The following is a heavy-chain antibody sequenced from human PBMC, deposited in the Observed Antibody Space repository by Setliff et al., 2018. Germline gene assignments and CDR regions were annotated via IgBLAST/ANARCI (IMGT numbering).Heavy chain of an antibody. CDR1: GGSLTQRY. CDR3: ARDRTAYNYGMDV. Sequence: PSETLSLTCTLSGGSLTQRYWSWVRQPPGKGLEWIGYVYYSGNTNYSPSLKSRVTISADTSKNQVSLKLTSATAADTAVYYCARDRTAYNYGMDVWGQGTTVTVSS. CDR2: VYYSGNT. V-gene: IGHV4-59*11. J-gene: IGHJ6*02. D-gene: IGHD5-18*01.